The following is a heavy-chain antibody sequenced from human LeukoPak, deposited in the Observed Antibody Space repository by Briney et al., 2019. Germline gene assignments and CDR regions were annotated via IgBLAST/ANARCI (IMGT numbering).Heavy chain of an antibody. CDR2: IYYSGST. Sequence: SQTLSLTCTVSGGSISSGGYYWSWIRQHPGKGLEWIGYIYYSGSTYYNPSLKSLVTISVDTSKNQFSLKLSSVTAADTAVYYCARGKLYCSGGSCWPYYFDYWGQGTLVTVSS. J-gene: IGHJ4*02. CDR1: GGSISSGGYY. V-gene: IGHV4-31*01. D-gene: IGHD2-15*01. CDR3: ARGKLYCSGGSCWPYYFDY.